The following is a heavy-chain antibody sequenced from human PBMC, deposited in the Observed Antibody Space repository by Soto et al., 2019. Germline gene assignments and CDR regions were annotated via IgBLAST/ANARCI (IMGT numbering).Heavy chain of an antibody. J-gene: IGHJ5*02. Sequence: SETLSLTCTVSGGSISSYYWSWIRQPPGKGLEWIGYIYYSGNTNYNPSLKSRVTISVDTSKNQFSLKLSSVTAADTAVYYCARGVSSGLGNWFDPWGQGTLVTVSS. V-gene: IGHV4-59*01. CDR1: GGSISSYY. CDR2: IYYSGNT. CDR3: ARGVSSGLGNWFDP. D-gene: IGHD3-22*01.